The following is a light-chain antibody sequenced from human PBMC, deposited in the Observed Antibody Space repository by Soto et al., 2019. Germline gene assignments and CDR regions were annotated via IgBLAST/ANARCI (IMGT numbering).Light chain of an antibody. CDR3: SSFAGSSKLV. J-gene: IGLJ3*02. Sequence: QSALTQPPSASGSPGQSVTISCTGTSSDVGRYKYVSWYQQYPGKAPKVMIYEVNKRPSGVPDRFSGSKSGNTASLTVSGLQTEDEAHYYCSSFAGSSKLVFGGGTEPTVL. V-gene: IGLV2-8*01. CDR1: SSDVGRYKY. CDR2: EVN.